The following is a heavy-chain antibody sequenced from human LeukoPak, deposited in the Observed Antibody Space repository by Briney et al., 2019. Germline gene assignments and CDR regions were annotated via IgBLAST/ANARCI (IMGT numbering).Heavy chain of an antibody. V-gene: IGHV4-39*07. CDR1: GGSISSSSYY. Sequence: SETLSLTCTVSGGSISSSSYYWGWIRQPPGKGLEWIGSIYYSGSTYYNPSLKSRVTISVDTSKNQFSLKLTSVTAADTAGYFWATLVSTRYYLDYWGQGTLVTVSS. CDR3: ATLVSTRYYLDY. J-gene: IGHJ4*02. D-gene: IGHD5/OR15-5a*01. CDR2: IYYSGST.